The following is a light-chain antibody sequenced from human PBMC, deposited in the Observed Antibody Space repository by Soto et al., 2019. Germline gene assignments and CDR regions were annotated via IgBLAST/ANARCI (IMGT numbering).Light chain of an antibody. CDR2: GAS. CDR3: QQYGSSPIT. Sequence: EIVLTQSPGTLSLSPGERATLSCRASQSVSSNFLAWYQQKPGQAPRLLISGASNRATGIPDRFSGSGSGTDFTLTISRLEPEDFAVYYCQQYGSSPITFGQGTRLEIK. V-gene: IGKV3-20*01. CDR1: QSVSSNF. J-gene: IGKJ5*01.